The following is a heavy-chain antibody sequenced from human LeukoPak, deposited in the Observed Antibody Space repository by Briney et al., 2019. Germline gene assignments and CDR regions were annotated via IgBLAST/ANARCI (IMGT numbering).Heavy chain of an antibody. D-gene: IGHD6-13*01. Sequence: SETLSLTCAVYGGSFSGYYWSWIRQPPGKGLEWIGEINHSGSTNYNPSLKSRVTISVDTSKNQFSLRLSSVTAADTAVYYCARTYSSNWYKSAFDIWGQGTVVTVSS. CDR1: GGSFSGYY. CDR2: INHSGST. J-gene: IGHJ3*02. CDR3: ARTYSSNWYKSAFDI. V-gene: IGHV4-34*01.